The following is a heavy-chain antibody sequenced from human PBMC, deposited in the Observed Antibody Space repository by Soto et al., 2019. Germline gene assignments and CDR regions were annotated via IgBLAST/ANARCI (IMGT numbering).Heavy chain of an antibody. D-gene: IGHD3-16*01. CDR2: ISAYNGNT. J-gene: IGHJ4*02. CDR1: GYTFTSYG. V-gene: IGHV1-18*04. CDR3: ARGWVPPQGRGPFDS. Sequence: QVQLVQSGAEVKKPGASVKVSCKAAGYTFTSYGISWVRQAPGQGLEWMAWISAYNGNTNYAQKVQGRVTMTTDTSTSTAYMELRSLTSDDTAVYYCARGWVPPQGRGPFDSWGQGTLVTVSS.